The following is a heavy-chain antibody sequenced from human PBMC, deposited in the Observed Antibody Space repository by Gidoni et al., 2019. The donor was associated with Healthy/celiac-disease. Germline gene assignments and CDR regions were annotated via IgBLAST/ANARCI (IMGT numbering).Heavy chain of an antibody. Sequence: EWMGWINAGNGNTKYSQKFQGRVTITRDTSASTAYMELSSLRSEDTAVYYCARFEGDSSYYFDYWGQGTLVTVSS. CDR2: INAGNGNT. V-gene: IGHV1-3*01. D-gene: IGHD6-6*01. CDR3: ARFEGDSSYYFDY. J-gene: IGHJ4*02.